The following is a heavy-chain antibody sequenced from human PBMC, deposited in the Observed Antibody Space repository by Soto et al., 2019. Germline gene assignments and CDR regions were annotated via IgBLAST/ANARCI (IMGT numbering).Heavy chain of an antibody. D-gene: IGHD1-26*01. CDR1: GGSISSYY. CDR2: IYYSGST. CDR3: ARARSGSYYGILDY. J-gene: IGHJ4*02. Sequence: KTSETLSLTCTVSGGSISSYYWSWIRQPPGKGLEWIGYIYYSGSTHYNPSLKSRVTISVDTSKNQFSLKLSSVTAADTAVYYCARARSGSYYGILDYWGQGTLVTVSS. V-gene: IGHV4-59*08.